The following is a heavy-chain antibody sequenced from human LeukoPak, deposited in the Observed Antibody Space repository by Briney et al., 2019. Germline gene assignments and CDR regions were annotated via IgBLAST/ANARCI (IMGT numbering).Heavy chain of an antibody. J-gene: IGHJ6*02. CDR3: ARVRTPYGYYGMDV. D-gene: IGHD3-10*01. Sequence: SETLSLTCTVSGGSISSYYWSWIRQPPGKGLEWIGYIYYSGSTNYNPSLKSRVTISVDTSKNQFSLKLGSVTAADTAVYYCARVRTPYGYYGMDVWGQGTTVIVSS. V-gene: IGHV4-59*01. CDR1: GGSISSYY. CDR2: IYYSGST.